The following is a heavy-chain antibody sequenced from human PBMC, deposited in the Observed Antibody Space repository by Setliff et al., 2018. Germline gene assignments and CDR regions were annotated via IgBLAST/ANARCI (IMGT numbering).Heavy chain of an antibody. CDR2: VQFDGSNK. CDR1: GFSFNTYG. J-gene: IGHJ1*01. V-gene: IGHV3-30*02. D-gene: IGHD6-19*01. Sequence: GGSLRLSCAASGFSFNTYGMHWVRQAPGEGLEWVAFVQFDGSNKYYADSVLGRFTISRDNIKNTAFLQMNSLRADDTGLYYCAREGSIGWSQYFHHWGQGTPVTVSS. CDR3: AREGSIGWSQYFHH.